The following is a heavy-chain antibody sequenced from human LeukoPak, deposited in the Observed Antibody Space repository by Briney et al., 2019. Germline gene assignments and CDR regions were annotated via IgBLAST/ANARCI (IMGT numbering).Heavy chain of an antibody. Sequence: GGSLRLSCAASGFIFSNYWMTWVRQAPGKGLEWVANIKEDGCEKYYVDSVKGRFTISRDNAKNSLYLQMNSLRAEDTAVYYCSGGSRFVDYWGQGTLVTVSS. CDR2: IKEDGCEK. V-gene: IGHV3-7*04. D-gene: IGHD3-10*01. CDR3: SGGSRFVDY. J-gene: IGHJ4*02. CDR1: GFIFSNYW.